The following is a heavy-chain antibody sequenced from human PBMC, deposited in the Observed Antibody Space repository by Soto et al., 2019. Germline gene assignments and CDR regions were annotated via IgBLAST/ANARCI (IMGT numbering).Heavy chain of an antibody. D-gene: IGHD3-3*01. CDR3: AREDFYYDGGHYFDS. CDR1: GYNFDKYG. CDR2: VSGYNGNT. Sequence: ASVKLSCKASGYNFDKYGIIWVRQARGQGLEWMGWVSGYNGNTDYAPKLQDRVTLTTDTATSTAYLELTSLRSDDTAVYFCAREDFYYDGGHYFDSWGQGTLVTVSS. V-gene: IGHV1-18*01. J-gene: IGHJ4*02.